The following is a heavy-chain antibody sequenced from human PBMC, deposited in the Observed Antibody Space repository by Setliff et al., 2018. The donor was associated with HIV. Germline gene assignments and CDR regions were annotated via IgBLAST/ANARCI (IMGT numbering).Heavy chain of an antibody. CDR2: IYYSGST. CDR1: GGSINSRSYS. CDR3: ARLRSELGVFDY. J-gene: IGHJ4*02. V-gene: IGHV4-61*01. D-gene: IGHD1-26*01. Sequence: SETLSLTCTVSGGSINSRSYSWSWIRQPPGKGLEWIGYIYYSGSTNYNPSLKSRVTISVDTSKNQFSMKLRSVTAADTAVYYCARLRSELGVFDYWVQGTLVTVSS.